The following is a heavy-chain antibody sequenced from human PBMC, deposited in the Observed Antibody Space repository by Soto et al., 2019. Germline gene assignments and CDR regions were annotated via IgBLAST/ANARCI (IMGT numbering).Heavy chain of an antibody. V-gene: IGHV3-33*01. CDR1: GFTFSSYG. D-gene: IGHD4-17*01. CDR2: IWYDGSNK. CDR3: AREIRTYDYHWFDP. Sequence: PGGSLRLSCAASGFTFSSYGMHWVRQAPGKGLEWVAVIWYDGSNKYYADSVKGRFTISRDNSKNTLYLQMNSLRAEDTAVYYCAREIRTYDYHWFDPWGQGTLVTVSS. J-gene: IGHJ5*02.